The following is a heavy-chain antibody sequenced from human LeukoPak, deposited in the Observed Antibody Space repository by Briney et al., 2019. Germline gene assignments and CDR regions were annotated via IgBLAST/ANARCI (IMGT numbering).Heavy chain of an antibody. D-gene: IGHD2-21*02. Sequence: PGGSLRLSCAASGFTFSSYWMSWVRQAPGKGLEWVANIKQDGSEKYYVDSVKGRFTISRDNAKNSLYLQMNSLRAEDTAVYYCARVVTAIPNWFDPWGQGTLVTVSS. CDR3: ARVVTAIPNWFDP. CDR1: GFTFSSYW. CDR2: IKQDGSEK. J-gene: IGHJ5*02. V-gene: IGHV3-7*01.